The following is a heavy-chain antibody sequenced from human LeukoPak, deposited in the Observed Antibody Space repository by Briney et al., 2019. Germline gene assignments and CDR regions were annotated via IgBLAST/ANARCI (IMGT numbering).Heavy chain of an antibody. V-gene: IGHV4-38-2*02. J-gene: IGHJ4*02. CDR2: INHSGST. CDR3: ARQGRWLQFFDY. CDR1: GYSISSGSY. D-gene: IGHD5-24*01. Sequence: PSETLSLTCSVSGYSISSGSYWGWIRQPPGKGLEWIGEINHSGSTNYNPSLKSRVTISVDTSKNQFSLKLSSVTAADTAVYYCARQGRWLQFFDYWGQGTLVTVSS.